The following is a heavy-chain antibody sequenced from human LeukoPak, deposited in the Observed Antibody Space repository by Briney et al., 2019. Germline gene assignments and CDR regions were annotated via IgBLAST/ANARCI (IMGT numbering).Heavy chain of an antibody. D-gene: IGHD1-26*01. CDR2: ICVLNGKS. V-gene: IGHV1-18*01. J-gene: IGHJ5*02. CDR3: ARWGARVQNLFDP. Sequence: AAVQDSCKGSGYTFTSYGRSSVRQAPGRGLEWMGWICVLNGKSNYAQKLQGRLTITTDTPTSTAYMELRSLRSDDTAVYYCARWGARVQNLFDPWGQGTLVTLSS. CDR1: GYTFTSYG.